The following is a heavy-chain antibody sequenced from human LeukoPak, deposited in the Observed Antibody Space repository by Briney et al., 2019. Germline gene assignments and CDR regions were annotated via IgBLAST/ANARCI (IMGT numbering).Heavy chain of an antibody. CDR3: AQSSGWDSLKY. CDR1: GYTFTSYY. CDR2: INPSGGST. V-gene: IGHV1-46*01. D-gene: IGHD6-19*01. Sequence: GASVKVSCKASGYTFTSYYMHWVRQAPGQGLEWMGIINPSGGSTSYAQKFQGRVTMTRDTSTSTVYMELSRLRSDDTAVYYCAQSSGWDSLKYWGQGTLVTVSS. J-gene: IGHJ4*02.